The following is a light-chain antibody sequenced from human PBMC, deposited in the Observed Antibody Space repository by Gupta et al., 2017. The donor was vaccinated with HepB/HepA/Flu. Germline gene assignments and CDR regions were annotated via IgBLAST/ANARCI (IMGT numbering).Light chain of an antibody. CDR3: AAWDDSLSGRVV. CDR1: SATFGSNY. V-gene: IGLV1-47*01. J-gene: IGLJ2*01. Sequence: QSVLTQPPSASGTPGQRVTIPSFGSSATFGSNYVYWYQQLPGTAPKLLNYRNNQRPSGVPDRFSGSKSGTAASLAISGLRSEDEADYYGAAWDDSLSGRVVFGGGTKLTVL. CDR2: RNN.